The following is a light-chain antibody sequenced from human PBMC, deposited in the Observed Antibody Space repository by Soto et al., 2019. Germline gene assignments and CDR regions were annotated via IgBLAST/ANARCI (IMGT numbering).Light chain of an antibody. CDR3: LSYINYNTYV. CDR2: DVT. J-gene: IGLJ1*01. V-gene: IGLV2-14*03. CDR1: NSDVGTYDY. Sequence: QSALTQPASVSGSPGQSITISCTGSNSDVGTYDYVSWYQQHPGKAPKLIIYDVTNRPSGVSNRFSGSNSGNTASLIISGLQAEDEADYYCLSYINYNTYVFGTGTKLTVL.